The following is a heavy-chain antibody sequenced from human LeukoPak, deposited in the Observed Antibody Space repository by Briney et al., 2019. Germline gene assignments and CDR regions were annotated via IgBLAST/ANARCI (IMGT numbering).Heavy chain of an antibody. D-gene: IGHD1-7*01. Sequence: GRSLRLSCAASGFTFSSYGMHWVRQAPGKGREWVAVISYDGSNKYYADSVKGRFTISRDNSKNTLYLQMNSLRAEDTAVYYCAKELNWNYARVFDYWGQGTLVTVSS. V-gene: IGHV3-30*18. CDR2: ISYDGSNK. CDR3: AKELNWNYARVFDY. J-gene: IGHJ4*02. CDR1: GFTFSSYG.